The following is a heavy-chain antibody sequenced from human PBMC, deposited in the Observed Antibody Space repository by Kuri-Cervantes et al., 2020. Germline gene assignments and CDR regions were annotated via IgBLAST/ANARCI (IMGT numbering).Heavy chain of an antibody. V-gene: IGHV4-61*01. CDR2: IYPGQNN. CDR3: ATYFVGVGGRGN. CDR1: RTSVSSGFHH. D-gene: IGHD2-21*01. Sequence: SETLSLTCTVSRTSVSSGFHHWSWIRQPPGKKLEWIGCIYPGQNNRYNPSLQSRVAISVDTSKNQFSLNLSSVTAADTAVYYCATYFVGVGGRGNWGQGILVTVSS. J-gene: IGHJ4*02.